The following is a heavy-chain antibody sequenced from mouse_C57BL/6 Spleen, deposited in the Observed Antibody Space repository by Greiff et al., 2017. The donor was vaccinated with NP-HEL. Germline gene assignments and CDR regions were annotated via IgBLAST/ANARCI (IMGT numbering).Heavy chain of an antibody. Sequence: EVQLQQSGPELVKPGASVKISCKASGYTFTDYYMNWVKQSHGKSLEWIGDINPNNGGTSYNQKFKGKATLTVDKSSSTAYMELRSLTSEDSAVYYCARSDYDEAWLAYWGQGTLVTVSA. CDR2: INPNNGGT. CDR1: GYTFTDYY. V-gene: IGHV1-26*01. CDR3: ARSDYDEAWLAY. J-gene: IGHJ3*01. D-gene: IGHD2-4*01.